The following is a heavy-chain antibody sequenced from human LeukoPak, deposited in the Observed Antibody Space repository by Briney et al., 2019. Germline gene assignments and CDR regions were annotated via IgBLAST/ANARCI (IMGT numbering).Heavy chain of an antibody. CDR1: GGSISSSSYS. CDR3: ARTERRSNTAMVRGPYNWFDP. CDR2: SYYSGST. D-gene: IGHD5-18*01. J-gene: IGHJ5*02. Sequence: SETLSLTCTVSGGSISSSSYSWGWLRQPPGKGLEWIVSSYYSGSTYDNPSLKSLITISVDPSKNQFSLKLSSVTAADTAVYYCARTERRSNTAMVRGPYNWFDPWGQGTLVTVSS. V-gene: IGHV4-39*01.